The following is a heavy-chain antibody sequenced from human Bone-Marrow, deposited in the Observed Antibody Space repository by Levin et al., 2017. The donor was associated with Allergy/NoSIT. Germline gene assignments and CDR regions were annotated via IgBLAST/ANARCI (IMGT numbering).Heavy chain of an antibody. V-gene: IGHV3-9*01. CDR1: GFSFDDYA. Sequence: GGSLRLSCTASGFSFDDYAMHWVRQVPGKGLEWVSGINWNSGSVNYADSVKGRFTISRDNAKNSLYLQVNSLGVDDTALFYCVKDRSPNIEGATGAVDYWGQGILVTVSS. D-gene: IGHD1-26*01. CDR3: VKDRSPNIEGATGAVDY. CDR2: INWNSGSV. J-gene: IGHJ4*02.